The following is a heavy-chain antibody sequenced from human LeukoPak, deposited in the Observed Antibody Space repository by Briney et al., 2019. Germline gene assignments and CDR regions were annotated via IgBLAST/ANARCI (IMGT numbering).Heavy chain of an antibody. J-gene: IGHJ4*02. CDR3: AREGNRSSDSSASYPLDY. Sequence: VASVKVSCKASGYTFSSNDINWVRQATGQGLEWMGWMNPHSGNTGYAQKFQGRVTITRNSSISTAYMELSSLRSEDMAVYYCAREGNRSSDSSASYPLDYWGQGTLVTVSS. D-gene: IGHD1-26*01. CDR2: MNPHSGNT. CDR1: GYTFSSND. V-gene: IGHV1-8*01.